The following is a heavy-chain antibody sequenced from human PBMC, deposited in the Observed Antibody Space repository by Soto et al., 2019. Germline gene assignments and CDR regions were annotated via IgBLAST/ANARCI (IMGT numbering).Heavy chain of an antibody. D-gene: IGHD6-6*01. V-gene: IGHV4-34*01. CDR3: ATQAPYSGSPYYYYYLDV. Sequence: SETLSLTCAVYGVSFSGYYWSCIRQSPGKGLEWIGEINHTGSTNYNPSLKSRATISVDTSKNQFSLKLNSVTAADTAVYYCATQAPYSGSPYYYYYLDVWGKGTTVTVSS. J-gene: IGHJ6*03. CDR1: GVSFSGYY. CDR2: INHTGST.